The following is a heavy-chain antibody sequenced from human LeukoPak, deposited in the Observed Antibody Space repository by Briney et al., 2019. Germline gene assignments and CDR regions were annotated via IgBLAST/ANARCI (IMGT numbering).Heavy chain of an antibody. V-gene: IGHV3-53*01. D-gene: IGHD2-2*01. Sequence: GGSLRLSCADSGFTVSSNYMRWVRQAPGKGLEWVSVIYSGGSTHYADSVKGRFTISRDNAKNSLYLQMNSLRAEDTAVYYCARYCSSTSCYPFDYWGQGTLVTVSS. CDR2: IYSGGST. J-gene: IGHJ4*02. CDR3: ARYCSSTSCYPFDY. CDR1: GFTVSSNY.